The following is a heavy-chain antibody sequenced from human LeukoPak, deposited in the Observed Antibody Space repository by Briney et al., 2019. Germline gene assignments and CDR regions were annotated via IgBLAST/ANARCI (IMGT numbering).Heavy chain of an antibody. D-gene: IGHD3-22*01. CDR2: IYYSGST. J-gene: IGHJ5*02. CDR3: ARGDYYDSSGYYYH. Sequence: PSETLSLTXTVSGGSISSGDYYWSGIRQPPGKGLEWIGFIYYSGSTSYNPSLKSRVTISLDTSKNYFSLKLTSVTAADTAMYYCARGDYYDSSGYYYHWGQGTLVTVSS. V-gene: IGHV4-30-4*08. CDR1: GGSISSGDYY.